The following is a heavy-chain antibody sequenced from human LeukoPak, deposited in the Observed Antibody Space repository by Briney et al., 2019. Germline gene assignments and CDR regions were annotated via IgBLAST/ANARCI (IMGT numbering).Heavy chain of an antibody. V-gene: IGHV3-23*01. D-gene: IGHD3-22*01. J-gene: IGHJ4*02. Sequence: PGGSLRLSCAASGFTFSSYAMSWVRQAPGKGLEWVSAISGTGGNTYYADSVKGRFTISRDNSKNTLYLQMNSLRDEDTAVYYCAKAQSSGFYWYFDCWGQGTLVTVPS. CDR3: AKAQSSGFYWYFDC. CDR1: GFTFSSYA. CDR2: ISGTGGNT.